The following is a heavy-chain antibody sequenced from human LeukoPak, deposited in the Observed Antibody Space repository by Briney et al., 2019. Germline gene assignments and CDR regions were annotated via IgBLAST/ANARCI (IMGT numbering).Heavy chain of an antibody. V-gene: IGHV5-51*01. Sequence: GESLKISCKGSGYSFTSYWIGWVRQMPGKGLEWMGIIYPGDSDTRYSPSFQGQVTISADKSISTAYLQWSSLKASDTAMYYCARPPPPLDCGGDCYSRGDALDIWGQGTMVTVSS. J-gene: IGHJ3*02. CDR2: IYPGDSDT. CDR1: GYSFTSYW. D-gene: IGHD2-21*02. CDR3: ARPPPPLDCGGDCYSRGDALDI.